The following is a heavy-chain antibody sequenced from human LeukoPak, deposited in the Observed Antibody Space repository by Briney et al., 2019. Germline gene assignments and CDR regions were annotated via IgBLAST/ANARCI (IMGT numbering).Heavy chain of an antibody. CDR2: IKSKTDGGTT. V-gene: IGHV3-15*07. D-gene: IGHD3-22*01. Sequence: GGSLRLSCAASGFTFSNAWMNWVRQAPGKGLEWVGRIKSKTDGGTTDYAAPVKGRLTISRDDSKNTLYLQMNSLKTEDTAVYYCTTDDYYYDSSGYYYVDYWGQGTLVTVSS. CDR1: GFTFSNAW. J-gene: IGHJ4*02. CDR3: TTDDYYYDSSGYYYVDY.